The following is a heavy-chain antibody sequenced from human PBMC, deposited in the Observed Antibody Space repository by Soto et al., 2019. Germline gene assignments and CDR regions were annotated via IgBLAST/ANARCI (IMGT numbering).Heavy chain of an antibody. CDR2: IGGDAVTT. J-gene: IGHJ6*02. CDR1: GFSFGSYS. D-gene: IGHD6-19*01. Sequence: EVQLLESGGGLVQPGGSLRLSCAASGFSFGSYSMTWVRQAPGKGLEWVSVIGGDAVTTYYADSVKGRFTVFRDNSKNTVHLQMNSLRAEDTAVYYCAKALYSSTYSRGMDVWGQGTTVTVSS. CDR3: AKALYSSTYSRGMDV. V-gene: IGHV3-23*01.